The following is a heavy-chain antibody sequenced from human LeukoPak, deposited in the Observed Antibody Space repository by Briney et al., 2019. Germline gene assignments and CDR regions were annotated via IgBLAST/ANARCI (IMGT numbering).Heavy chain of an antibody. D-gene: IGHD3-10*01. CDR3: ARGGGMAYGSALSS. Sequence: SETLSLTCAVYGGSFSGYYWSWIRQPPGKGLEWIGEINHSGSTNYNPSLESRVTISVDTSKNQFSLKLSSVTAADTAVYYCARGGGMAYGSALSSWGQGTLVTVSS. CDR2: INHSGST. J-gene: IGHJ4*02. V-gene: IGHV4-34*01. CDR1: GGSFSGYY.